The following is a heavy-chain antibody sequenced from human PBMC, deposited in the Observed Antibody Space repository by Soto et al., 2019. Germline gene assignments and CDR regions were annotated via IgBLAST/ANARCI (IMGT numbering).Heavy chain of an antibody. CDR1: GGSISSYY. CDR2: IYYTGST. D-gene: IGHD3-9*01. CDR3: ARHLFSREEDDWAFDI. V-gene: IGHV4-59*08. J-gene: IGHJ3*02. Sequence: SETLSLTCTVSGGSISSYYWSWIRQPPGKGLEWIGYIYYTGSTNFHPSLKSRVTISVDTSKNQFSLKLRSVTAADTAIYHCARHLFSREEDDWAFDIWGQGTMVTVSS.